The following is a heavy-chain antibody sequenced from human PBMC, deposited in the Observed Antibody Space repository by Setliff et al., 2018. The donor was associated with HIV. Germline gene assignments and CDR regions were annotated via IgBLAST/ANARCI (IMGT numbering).Heavy chain of an antibody. Sequence: ASVKVSCKASGYTFTGYYMHWVRQAPGQGLEWMGWINPNSGGTNYAQKFQGRVTMTRDTSISTAYMELSRLRSDDTAVYYCARSLWFGEYFQHWGQGTLVTVSS. CDR1: GYTFTGYY. V-gene: IGHV1-2*02. CDR3: ARSLWFGEYFQH. J-gene: IGHJ1*01. D-gene: IGHD3-10*01. CDR2: INPNSGGT.